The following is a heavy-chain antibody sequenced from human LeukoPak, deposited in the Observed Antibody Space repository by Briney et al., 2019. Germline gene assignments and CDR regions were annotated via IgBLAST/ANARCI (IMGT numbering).Heavy chain of an antibody. CDR3: ARWGSGTSPFDD. CDR1: GGSFSGYY. J-gene: IGHJ4*02. V-gene: IGHV4-34*01. CDR2: INHRRST. Sequence: NTSETLSLTCAVYGGSFSGYYWTWIRQPPGKGLEWIGEINHRRSTKYSPSLKSRVTISVDTSKNQFSLKLSSVTAADTAVYFCARWGSGTSPFDDWGQGTLVTVSS. D-gene: IGHD3-16*01.